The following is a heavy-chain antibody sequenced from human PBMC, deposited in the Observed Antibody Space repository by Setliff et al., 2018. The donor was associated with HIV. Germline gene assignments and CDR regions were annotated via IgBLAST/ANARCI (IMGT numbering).Heavy chain of an antibody. J-gene: IGHJ6*02. D-gene: IGHD3-9*01. Sequence: GGSRRLSCAASAFTFSSYSMNWVRQAPGKGLQWVASISSTGAHIFYADSLRGRFTIFRDNGKNLLYLQMNSRRAEDTAIYYCARGANLQPFDWPSYALDVWGQGTTVTVSS. V-gene: IGHV3-21*06. CDR2: ISSTGAHI. CDR1: AFTFSSYS. CDR3: ARGANLQPFDWPSYALDV.